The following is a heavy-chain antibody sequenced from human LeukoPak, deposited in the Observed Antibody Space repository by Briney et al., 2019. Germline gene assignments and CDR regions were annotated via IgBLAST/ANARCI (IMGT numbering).Heavy chain of an antibody. V-gene: IGHV3-48*02. CDR3: VATRNGYNSRDY. CDR2: ISSRINII. CDR1: GFTFSSYS. J-gene: IGHJ4*02. D-gene: IGHD5-24*01. Sequence: PGGSLRLSCAASGFTFSSYSMNWVRQAPGKGLEWVSYISSRINIIYYAESVKGRFTISRDNAQNSLYLQMNSLRDDDTAVYYCVATRNGYNSRDYWGQGTLVTVSS.